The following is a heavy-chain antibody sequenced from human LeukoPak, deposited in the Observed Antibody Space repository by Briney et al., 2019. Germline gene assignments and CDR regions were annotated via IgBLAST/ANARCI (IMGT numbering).Heavy chain of an antibody. J-gene: IGHJ4*02. CDR3: TRSDCSSGRCPGFDN. Sequence: SQTLSLTCAISGDSVSSNSAAWNWIRQSPSRGLEWLGRTYYRSKWFINYAPFVKSRIIINPDTPKNQVSLQLNSVTPEDTAVYCCTRSDCSSGRCPGFDNWGQGTLVTVSS. D-gene: IGHD6-19*01. V-gene: IGHV6-1*01. CDR1: GDSVSSNSAA. CDR2: TYYRSKWFI.